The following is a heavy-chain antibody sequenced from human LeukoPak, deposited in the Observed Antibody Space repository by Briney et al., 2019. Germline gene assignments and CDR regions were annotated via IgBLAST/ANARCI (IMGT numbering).Heavy chain of an antibody. Sequence: GGSLRLSCAVSGFTFSDYWMTWVRQAPWRGLEWVANIKEDGSDKQYVDSVQGRFTISRDNSKNTLYLQMNSLRAEDTAVYYCAREVAAAAYYYYGMDVWGQGTTVTVSS. CDR1: GFTFSDYW. J-gene: IGHJ6*02. CDR3: AREVAAAAYYYYGMDV. V-gene: IGHV3-7*01. D-gene: IGHD6-13*01. CDR2: IKEDGSDK.